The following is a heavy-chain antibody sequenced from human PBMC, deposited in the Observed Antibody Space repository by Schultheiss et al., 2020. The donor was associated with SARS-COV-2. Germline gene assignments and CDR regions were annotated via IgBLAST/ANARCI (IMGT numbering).Heavy chain of an antibody. CDR3: ARTYYYDSSGYLAGAFDI. Sequence: SQTLSLTCTVSGGSISSYYWSWIRQPAGKGLEWIGYIYYSGSTNYNPSLKSRVTMSVDTSKNQFSLKLSSVTAADTAVYYCARTYYYDSSGYLAGAFDIWGQGTMVTVSS. V-gene: IGHV4-59*12. J-gene: IGHJ3*02. D-gene: IGHD3-22*01. CDR2: IYYSGST. CDR1: GGSISSYY.